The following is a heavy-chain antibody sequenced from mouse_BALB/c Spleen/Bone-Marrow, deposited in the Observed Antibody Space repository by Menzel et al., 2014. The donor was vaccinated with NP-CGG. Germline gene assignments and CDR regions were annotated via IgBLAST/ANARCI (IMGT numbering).Heavy chain of an antibody. CDR3: TRDYGSSPDY. CDR1: GFTFSNYW. Sequence: DVQLVESGGGLVQPGGCMKLSCVASGFTFSNYWMNWVRQSPEKGLEWVAEIRLKSNNYATHYAESVKGRFTISRDDSKSSVYLQMNNLRAEDTGIYYCTRDYGSSPDYWGQGTTLTVSS. CDR2: IRLKSNNYAT. J-gene: IGHJ2*01. D-gene: IGHD1-1*01. V-gene: IGHV6-6*02.